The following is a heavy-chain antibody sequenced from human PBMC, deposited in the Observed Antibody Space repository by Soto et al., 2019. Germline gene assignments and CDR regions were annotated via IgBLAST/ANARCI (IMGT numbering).Heavy chain of an antibody. CDR3: AKDLWGLAYYFDY. J-gene: IGHJ4*02. Sequence: QVQLVESGGGVVQPGRSLRLSCAASGFTFSSYGMHWVRQAPGKGLEWVAVISYDGSNKYYADSVKGRFTISRDNSKNTLYLQMNSLRAEDTAVYYCAKDLWGLAYYFDYWGQGTLVTVSS. CDR1: GFTFSSYG. D-gene: IGHD3-16*01. CDR2: ISYDGSNK. V-gene: IGHV3-30*18.